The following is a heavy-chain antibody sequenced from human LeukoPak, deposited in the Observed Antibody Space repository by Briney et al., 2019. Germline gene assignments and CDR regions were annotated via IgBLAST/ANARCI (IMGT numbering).Heavy chain of an antibody. J-gene: IGHJ5*02. Sequence: SETLSLTCTVSGGSISSYYWSWIRQPQGKGLEWIGYIYYSGSTNYNPSLKSRVTISVDTSKNQFTLKLSSVTAADTAVYYCARGGGVYNSSWYSWRNWFDPWGQGTLVTVSS. V-gene: IGHV4-59*01. D-gene: IGHD6-13*01. CDR3: ARGGGVYNSSWYSWRNWFDP. CDR1: GGSISSYY. CDR2: IYYSGST.